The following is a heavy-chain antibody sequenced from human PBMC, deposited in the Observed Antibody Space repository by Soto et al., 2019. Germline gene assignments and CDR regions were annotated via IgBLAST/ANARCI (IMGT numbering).Heavy chain of an antibody. Sequence: SETLSLTCTVSGGSISSSSYYWGWIHQPPGKGLEWIGSIYYSGSTYYNPSLKSRVTISVDTSKNQFSLKLSSVTAADTAVYYCARNVEMATVDYWGQGTLVTVSS. J-gene: IGHJ4*02. CDR2: IYYSGST. CDR3: ARNVEMATVDY. CDR1: GGSISSSSYY. V-gene: IGHV4-39*01. D-gene: IGHD4-17*01.